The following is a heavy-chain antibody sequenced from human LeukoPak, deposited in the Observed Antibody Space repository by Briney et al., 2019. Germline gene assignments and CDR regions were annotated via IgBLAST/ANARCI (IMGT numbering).Heavy chain of an antibody. CDR2: IYYSGST. D-gene: IGHD1-1*01. CDR3: ARLWRAAIDY. V-gene: IGHV4-39*01. Sequence: PSETLSLTCAVSGASISSNSYYWGWIRQPPGKGLEGIGSIYYSGSTYYNPSLRSRVTISADTSKNQFSLKLSSVTAADSALYYCARLWRAAIDYGGQGTLVTVSS. J-gene: IGHJ4*02. CDR1: GASISSNSYY.